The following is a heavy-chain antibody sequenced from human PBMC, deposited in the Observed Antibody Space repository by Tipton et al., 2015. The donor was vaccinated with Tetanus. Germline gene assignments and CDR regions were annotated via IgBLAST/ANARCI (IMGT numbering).Heavy chain of an antibody. CDR3: ARDELFFSGGEDHAAFDI. V-gene: IGHV4-61*01. J-gene: IGHJ3*02. D-gene: IGHD3-10*01. CDR2: INSGST. Sequence: TLSLTCSVSGGSVNSGTYYWSWIRQPPGKGLEWIGYINSGSTHYNPSLKSRVTISVDTSKNQFSLKLTSVTTADTAVYFCARDELFFSGGEDHAAFDIWGQGTLVTVSS. CDR1: GGSVNSGTYY.